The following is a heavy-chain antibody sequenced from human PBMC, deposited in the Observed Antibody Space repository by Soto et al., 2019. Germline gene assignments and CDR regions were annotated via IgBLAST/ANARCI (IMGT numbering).Heavy chain of an antibody. V-gene: IGHV2-70*11. J-gene: IGHJ4*02. D-gene: IGHD7-27*01. CDR1: GFSLSTSGVG. Sequence: SGPTLVNPTQTLTLTCTFSGFSLSTSGVGVGWIRQPLGKALEWLARIDWDDDKYYSTSLKTRLTISKDTSKNQVVLTMTNMDPVDTATYYCARIRVALTGDSPIDYWGQGTLVTVSS. CDR2: IDWDDDK. CDR3: ARIRVALTGDSPIDY.